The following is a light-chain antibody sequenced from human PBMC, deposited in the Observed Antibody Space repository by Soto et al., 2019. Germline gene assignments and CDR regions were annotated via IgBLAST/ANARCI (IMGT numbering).Light chain of an antibody. CDR2: EVS. V-gene: IGLV2-14*01. CDR1: SSDIGTYKY. CDR3: SSYTISSTML. J-gene: IGLJ2*01. Sequence: QSALTQPASVSGSPGQSITISCTGTSSDIGTYKYVSWYQQHPGKAPKLVIYEVSNRPSGVSNRFSGSKSGNMASLTISGLQAEDEADYYCSSYTISSTMLFGGGTKVTVL.